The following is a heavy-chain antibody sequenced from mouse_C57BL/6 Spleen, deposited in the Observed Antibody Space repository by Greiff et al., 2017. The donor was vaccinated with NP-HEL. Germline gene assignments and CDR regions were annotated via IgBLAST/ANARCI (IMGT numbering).Heavy chain of an antibody. J-gene: IGHJ2*01. V-gene: IGHV7-3*01. CDR3: ARSAPGSSLDY. CDR1: GFTFTDYY. D-gene: IGHD1-1*01. CDR2: IRNKANGYTT. Sequence: EVKVVESGGGLVQPGGSLSLSCAASGFTFTDYYMSWVRQPPGKALEWLGFIRNKANGYTTAYSASVKGRVTISKDNSQSILYLQMNALRAEDSTAYYCARSAPGSSLDYWGQGTTLTASS.